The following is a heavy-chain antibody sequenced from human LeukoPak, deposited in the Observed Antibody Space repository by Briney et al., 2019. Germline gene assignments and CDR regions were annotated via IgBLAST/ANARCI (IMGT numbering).Heavy chain of an antibody. D-gene: IGHD1-14*01. CDR1: GFTFSSYA. CDR3: AKDAYSGYNWNHVYAFDI. J-gene: IGHJ3*02. V-gene: IGHV3-23*01. CDR2: ISGSGGST. Sequence: GGSLRLSCAASGFTFSSYAMSWVRQAPGKGLEWVSAISGSGGSTYYADSAKGRFTISRDNSKNTLYLQMNSLRAEDTAVYYCAKDAYSGYNWNHVYAFDIWGQGTMVTVSS.